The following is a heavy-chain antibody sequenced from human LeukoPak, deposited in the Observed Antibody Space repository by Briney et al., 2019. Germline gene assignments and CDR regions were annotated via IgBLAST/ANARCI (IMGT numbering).Heavy chain of an antibody. CDR3: ARIHGSGSYYNFGDYYYMDV. V-gene: IGHV4-39*01. CDR2: IYYSGST. CDR1: GFTFSSYS. D-gene: IGHD3-10*01. Sequence: GSLRLSCAASGFTFSSYSMNWIRQPPGKGLEWIGSIYYSGSTYYNPSLKSRVTISVDTSKNQFSLKLSSVTAADTAVYYCARIHGSGSYYNFGDYYYMDVWGKGTTVTVSS. J-gene: IGHJ6*03.